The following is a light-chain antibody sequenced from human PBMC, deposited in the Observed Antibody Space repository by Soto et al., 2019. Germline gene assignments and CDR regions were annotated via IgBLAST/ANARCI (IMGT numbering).Light chain of an antibody. V-gene: IGLV2-14*01. CDR1: SSDLGGLNY. CDR2: KVD. CDR3: SSYTSSSTVV. J-gene: IGLJ2*01. Sequence: QSALTQPASVSGSPGQSITIPCSGRSSDLGGLNYVSWYQQHPGKVPKLIIYKVDNRPSGISDRFSASKSGNTASLTISGLQAEDEAHYYCSSYTSSSTVVFGGGTKLTVL.